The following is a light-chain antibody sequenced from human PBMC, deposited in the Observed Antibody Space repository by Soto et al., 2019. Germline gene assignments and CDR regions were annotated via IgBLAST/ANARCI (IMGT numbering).Light chain of an antibody. J-gene: IGKJ2*01. Sequence: DIQMTQSPSTLSASIGDRVTITCRASQRISTWLAWYQQKPGKAPKFLIYKASILEAGISSRFSGSGSGTEFTLTISSLQPDDFATYYCQQYNSFPYTFGQGTRLEIK. V-gene: IGKV1-5*03. CDR1: QRISTW. CDR2: KAS. CDR3: QQYNSFPYT.